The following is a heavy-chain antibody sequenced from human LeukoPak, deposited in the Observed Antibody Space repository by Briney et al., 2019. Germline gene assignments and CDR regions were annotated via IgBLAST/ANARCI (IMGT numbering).Heavy chain of an antibody. CDR3: YASKRGYSYVFDY. Sequence: GGSLRLSCAASGFTFSSYAMSWVRQASGKGLEWVSAISGSGGSTYYADSVKGRFTISRDNSKNTLYLQMNSLRAEDTAVYYCYASKRGYSYVFDYWGQGTLVTVSS. CDR1: GFTFSSYA. CDR2: ISGSGGST. J-gene: IGHJ4*02. V-gene: IGHV3-23*01. D-gene: IGHD5-18*01.